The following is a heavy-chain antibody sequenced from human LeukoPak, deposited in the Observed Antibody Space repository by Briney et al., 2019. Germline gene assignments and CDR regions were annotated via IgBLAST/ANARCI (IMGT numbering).Heavy chain of an antibody. CDR3: ARQMGYYYDSSGYYYGYYFDY. D-gene: IGHD3-22*01. CDR2: IYYSGST. Sequence: SETLSLTCTVSGYPINNAYYWGWIRQPPGKGLEWIGSIYYSGSTYYNPSLKSRVTISVDTSKNQFSLKLSSVTAADTAVYYCARQMGYYYDSSGYYYGYYFDYWGQGTLVTVSS. V-gene: IGHV4-38-2*02. J-gene: IGHJ4*02. CDR1: GYPINNAYY.